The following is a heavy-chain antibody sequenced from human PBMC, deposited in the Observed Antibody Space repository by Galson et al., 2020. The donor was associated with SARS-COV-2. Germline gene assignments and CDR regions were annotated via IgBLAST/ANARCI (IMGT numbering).Heavy chain of an antibody. CDR2: IRSKAYGGTT. CDR1: GFTFGDYA. D-gene: IGHD3-3*01. CDR3: TRQDFWSGYYPDY. Sequence: GESLKISCTASGFTFGDYAMSWFRQAPGKGLEWVGCIRSKAYGGTTEYAASVKGRFTISRDDSKSIAYLQMNSLKTEDTAVYYCTRQDFWSGYYPDYWGQGTLVTVSS. J-gene: IGHJ4*02. V-gene: IGHV3-49*03.